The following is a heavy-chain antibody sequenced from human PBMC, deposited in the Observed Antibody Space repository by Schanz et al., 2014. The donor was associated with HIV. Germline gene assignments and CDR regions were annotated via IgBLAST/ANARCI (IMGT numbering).Heavy chain of an antibody. J-gene: IGHJ3*02. Sequence: QVQLVQSGAEVKEPGASVKVSCKPYGHIFTGYLMHWVRQAPGQGLEWMGWINPNSGGTNSAQKFQGRVTMSMDTSISTAYMEVRSLRSDDTALYFCARDLVDSSTWYDAFDIWGQGTKVTVSS. V-gene: IGHV1-2*02. CDR1: GHIFTGYL. CDR2: INPNSGGT. CDR3: ARDLVDSSTWYDAFDI. D-gene: IGHD6-13*01.